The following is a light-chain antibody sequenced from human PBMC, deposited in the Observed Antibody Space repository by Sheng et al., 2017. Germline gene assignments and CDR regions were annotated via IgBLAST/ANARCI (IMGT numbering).Light chain of an antibody. CDR2: DAS. CDR1: QGVSSY. CDR3: QQRSNLIT. V-gene: IGKV3D-11*01. Sequence: IVLTQSPATLSLSPGERATLSCRASQGVSSYLAWYQQKPGQAPRLLIYDASNRATGIPARFSGSGPGTDFTLTISSLEPEDFAVYYCQQRSNLITFGQGTRLEIK. J-gene: IGKJ5*01.